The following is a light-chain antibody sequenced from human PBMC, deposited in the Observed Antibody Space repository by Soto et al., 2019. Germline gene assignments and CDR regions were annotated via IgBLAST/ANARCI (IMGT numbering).Light chain of an antibody. CDR2: GAS. J-gene: IGKJ4*01. CDR3: QQYNSWPSLT. CDR1: QSVGSN. V-gene: IGKV3-15*01. Sequence: EIVMTPSPATLSVSPGERATLSCRASQSVGSNLAWYQQKPGQAPRLLIYGASNRANGIPARFSGSGSGTDFTLTIRSLQSEDFAVYYCQQYNSWPSLTFGGGIRVVIK.